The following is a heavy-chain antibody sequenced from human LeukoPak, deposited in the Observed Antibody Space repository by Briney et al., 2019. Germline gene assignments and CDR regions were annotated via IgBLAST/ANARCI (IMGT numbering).Heavy chain of an antibody. CDR2: IYPGDSDT. Sequence: PGESLKISCKASGYSFSDYWIGWVRQVPGKGLEWMGAIYPGDSDTTYSPSFQGQVTISADKSIKTAYLQWSSLEASDTAIYYCARLMTLVRGGLKRLPRSCGMDAWGRGTTVIVS. CDR1: GYSFSDYW. CDR3: ARLMTLVRGGLKRLPRSCGMDA. V-gene: IGHV5-51*01. D-gene: IGHD3-10*01. J-gene: IGHJ6*02.